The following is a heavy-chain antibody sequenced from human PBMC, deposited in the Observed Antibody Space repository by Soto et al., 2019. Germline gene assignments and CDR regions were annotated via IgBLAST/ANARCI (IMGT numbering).Heavy chain of an antibody. CDR3: AKGGAIVAAGTRVYLYNAMDV. V-gene: IGHV1-2*02. CDR1: GYTFTGYY. D-gene: IGHD1-26*01. CDR2: INPNSGDT. J-gene: IGHJ6*02. Sequence: ASVKVSCKASGYTFTGYYVHWVRQAPGQGLEWMGWINPNSGDTYLAQRFQGRVTMNRDTSIGTAYMELRGLTSDDTAEYYCAKGGAIVAAGTRVYLYNAMDVWGQGTPVTVYS.